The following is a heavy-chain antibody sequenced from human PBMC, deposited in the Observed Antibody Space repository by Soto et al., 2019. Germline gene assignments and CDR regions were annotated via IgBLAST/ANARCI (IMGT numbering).Heavy chain of an antibody. Sequence: GGSLRLSCAASGFTFSSSVVHWVRQAPGKGLEWVAVISSDESNEDYADSVKGRFSISRDNSKNTLYLQMSSLRAEDTAVYYCAEIDGGSRFFLRIDVRGQGTTVTVSS. CDR3: AEIDGGSRFFLRIDV. V-gene: IGHV3-33*06. D-gene: IGHD3-16*01. J-gene: IGHJ6*02. CDR1: GFTFSSSV. CDR2: ISSDESNE.